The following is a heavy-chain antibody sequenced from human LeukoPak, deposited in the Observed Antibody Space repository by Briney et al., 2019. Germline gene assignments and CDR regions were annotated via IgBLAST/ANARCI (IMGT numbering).Heavy chain of an antibody. V-gene: IGHV1-2*02. CDR2: INPNSGGT. Sequence: ASVKDSCKASGYTFTGYFMHWVRQAPGQGLEWMGWINPNSGGTSYLQNFQGRVTMTRDTSISTAYMDLSRLRSGDTAVYVCARGRPGDYFDYWGQGTLVTVSS. CDR3: ARGRPGDYFDY. J-gene: IGHJ4*02. CDR1: GYTFTGYF.